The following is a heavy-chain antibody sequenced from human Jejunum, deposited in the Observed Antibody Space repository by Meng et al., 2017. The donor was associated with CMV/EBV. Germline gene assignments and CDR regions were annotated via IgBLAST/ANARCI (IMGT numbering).Heavy chain of an antibody. D-gene: IGHD2-15*01. CDR3: ARINWEGDPNVVGPLDP. CDR2: IRYRGTNQ. CDR1: FTFSNYG. V-gene: IGHV3-30*02. J-gene: IGHJ5*02. Sequence: FTFSNYGMHWVRQAPGKGLEWVAFIRYRGTNQDYADSVKGRFTISRDNSKNTLYLEMNNLRTEDTAVYYCARINWEGDPNVVGPLDPWGQGTLVTVSS.